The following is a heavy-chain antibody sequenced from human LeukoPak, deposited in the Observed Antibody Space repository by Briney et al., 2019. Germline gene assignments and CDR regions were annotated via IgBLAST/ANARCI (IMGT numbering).Heavy chain of an antibody. CDR2: IIQDGSVT. V-gene: IGHV3-74*01. CDR3: ATDDYRGLGY. D-gene: IGHD3-16*01. J-gene: IGHJ4*02. Sequence: GGYLRLYCVTSGITFSNYYMHWVRQVPGEGLVWVSHIIQDGSVTSYADSAKGRFTISRDNAKNTVYLQLNNLRAEDTAVYYCATDDYRGLGYWGQGTLVTVSS. CDR1: GITFSNYY.